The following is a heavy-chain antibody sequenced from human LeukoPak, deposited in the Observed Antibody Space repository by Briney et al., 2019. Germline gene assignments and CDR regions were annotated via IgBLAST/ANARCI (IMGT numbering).Heavy chain of an antibody. CDR3: ARCSSTSCYRGSFDY. CDR2: ISSSSSTI. CDR1: GFTFSSYS. J-gene: IGHJ4*02. V-gene: IGHV3-48*04. D-gene: IGHD2-2*02. Sequence: GGSLRLSCAASGFTFSSYSMNWVRQAPGKGLEWVSYISSSSSTIYYADSVKGRFTISRDNAKNSLYLQMNSLRAEDTAVYYCARCSSTSCYRGSFDYWGQGTLVTVSS.